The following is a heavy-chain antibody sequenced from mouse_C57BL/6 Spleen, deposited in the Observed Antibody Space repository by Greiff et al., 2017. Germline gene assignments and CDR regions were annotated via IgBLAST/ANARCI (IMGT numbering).Heavy chain of an antibody. D-gene: IGHD1-1*01. CDR3: AREGAVYYGSSYWYFDV. V-gene: IGHV5-4*01. CDR2: ISDGGSYT. J-gene: IGHJ1*03. CDR1: GFTFSSYA. Sequence: EVHLVESGGGLVKPGGSLKLSCAASGFTFSSYAMSWVRQTPEKGLEWVATISDGGSYTYYPDNVKGRFTISRDTAKNNLYLQMSHLKSEDTAMYYCAREGAVYYGSSYWYFDVWGTGTTVTVSS.